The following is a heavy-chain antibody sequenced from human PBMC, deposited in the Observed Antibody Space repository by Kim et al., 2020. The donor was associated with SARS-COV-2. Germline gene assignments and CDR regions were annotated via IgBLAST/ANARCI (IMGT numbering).Heavy chain of an antibody. D-gene: IGHD2-2*01. CDR1: GGSFSGYY. V-gene: IGHV4-34*01. J-gene: IGHJ6*01. Sequence: SETLSLTCAVYGGSFSGYYWSWIRQPPGKGLEWIGEINHSGSTNYNPSLKSRVTISVDTSKNQFSLKLSSVTAADTAVYYCARGRYCSSTSCYSYYYGM. CDR3: ARGRYCSSTSCYSYYYGM. CDR2: INHSGST.